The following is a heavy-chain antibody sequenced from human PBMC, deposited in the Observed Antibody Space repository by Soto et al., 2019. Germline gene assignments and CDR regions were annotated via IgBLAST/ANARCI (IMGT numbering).Heavy chain of an antibody. CDR1: GFTFSSNS. V-gene: IGHV3-48*02. CDR3: ARVIWSGHLTSDL. CDR2: ISSSSSTI. J-gene: IGHJ5*02. D-gene: IGHD3-3*01. Sequence: EVQVVESGGGLVQPGGSLRLSCAASGFTFSSNSMNWVRQAPGKGLEWISYISSSSSTIYADSVKGRFTISRDNAKNSLYLQMNSLRDEETVVYYCARVIWSGHLTSDLWGQGTLVTVSS.